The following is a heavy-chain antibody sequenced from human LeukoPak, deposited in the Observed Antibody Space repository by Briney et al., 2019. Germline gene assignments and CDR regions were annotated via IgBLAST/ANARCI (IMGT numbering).Heavy chain of an antibody. CDR2: IYYSGST. V-gene: IGHV4-59*08. J-gene: IGHJ4*02. Sequence: SETLSLTCAVYGGSISSYYWSWIRQPPGKGLEWIGYIYYSGSTNYNPSLKSRVTISVDTSKNQFSLKLSSVTAADTAVYYCASFSVVPAYFDYWGQGTLVTVSS. CDR3: ASFSVVPAYFDY. D-gene: IGHD2-2*01. CDR1: GGSISSYY.